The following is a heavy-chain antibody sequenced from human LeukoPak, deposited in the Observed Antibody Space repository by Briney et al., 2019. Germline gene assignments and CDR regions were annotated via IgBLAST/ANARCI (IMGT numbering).Heavy chain of an antibody. V-gene: IGHV4-34*01. CDR3: ARGRISRYGSGRRSGVIDY. Sequence: SETLSLTCAVYGGSFSGYYWSWIRQPPGKGLECIGEINHSGSTNYNPSLKSRDTISVDTSKNQFSLKLSSVTAADTAVYYCARGRISRYGSGRRSGVIDYWGQGTLVTVSS. J-gene: IGHJ4*02. CDR2: INHSGST. D-gene: IGHD3-10*01. CDR1: GGSFSGYY.